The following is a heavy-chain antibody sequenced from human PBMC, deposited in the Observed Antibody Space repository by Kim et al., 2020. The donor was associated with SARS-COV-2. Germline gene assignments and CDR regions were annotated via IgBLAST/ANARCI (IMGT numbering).Heavy chain of an antibody. J-gene: IGHJ6*02. Sequence: GGSLRLSCAASGFTFSSYAMSWVRQAPGKGLEWVSAISGSGGSTYYADSVKGRFTISRDNSKNTLYLQMNSLRAEDTAVYYCAKDGMQVLWFGELPVVDVWGQGTTVTVSS. D-gene: IGHD3-10*01. CDR2: ISGSGGST. CDR3: AKDGMQVLWFGELPVVDV. CDR1: GFTFSSYA. V-gene: IGHV3-23*01.